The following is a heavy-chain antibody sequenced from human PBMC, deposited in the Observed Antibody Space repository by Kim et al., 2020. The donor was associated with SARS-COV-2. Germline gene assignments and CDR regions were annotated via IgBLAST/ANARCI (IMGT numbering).Heavy chain of an antibody. CDR3: ARLRGYNFGFIDY. Sequence: SETLSLTCTVSGGSISSAGYYWGWIRQPPGKGLEWIGSVYYSGSTYYNPSLKSRVTISVDTSKNQFSLKLSSVTAADTAVYYCARLRGYNFGFIDYWGQG. D-gene: IGHD5-18*01. J-gene: IGHJ4*02. CDR2: VYYSGST. V-gene: IGHV4-39*01. CDR1: GGSISSAGYY.